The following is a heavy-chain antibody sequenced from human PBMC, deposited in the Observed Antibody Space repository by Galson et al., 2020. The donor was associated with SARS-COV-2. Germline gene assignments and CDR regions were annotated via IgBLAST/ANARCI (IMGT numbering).Heavy chain of an antibody. Sequence: GGSLKISCKGSGYRLSSYWIGWVRQMHGRGLEWMGIIYPGDSDTRYSPSFQGQVTISADKSISTAYLQWSSLKASDTAMYYCARPRDSSWGFDYWGQGTLVTVSS. CDR3: ARPRDSSWGFDY. CDR2: IYPGDSDT. D-gene: IGHD6-19*01. CDR1: GYRLSSYW. J-gene: IGHJ4*02. V-gene: IGHV5-51*01.